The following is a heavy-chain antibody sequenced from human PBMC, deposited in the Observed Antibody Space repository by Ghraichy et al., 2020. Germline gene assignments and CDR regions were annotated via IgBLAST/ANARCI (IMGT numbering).Heavy chain of an antibody. CDR3: ARVGYDSSGYPTSFDY. Sequence: SVKVSCKASGGTFSSYAISWVRQAPGQGLEWMGRIIPILGIANYAQKFQGRVTITADKSTSTAYMELSSLRSEDTAVYYCARVGYDSSGYPTSFDYWGQGTLVTVSS. CDR1: GGTFSSYA. CDR2: IIPILGIA. D-gene: IGHD3-22*01. V-gene: IGHV1-69*04. J-gene: IGHJ4*02.